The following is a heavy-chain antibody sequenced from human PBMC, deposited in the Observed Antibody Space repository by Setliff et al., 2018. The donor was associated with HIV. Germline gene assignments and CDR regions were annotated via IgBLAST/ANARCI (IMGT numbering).Heavy chain of an antibody. CDR3: ARGYASGYFDWLLF. CDR2: IYHSGST. D-gene: IGHD3-9*01. CDR1: GGSISSGGYY. J-gene: IGHJ4*02. V-gene: IGHV4-31*03. Sequence: TLSLTCTVSGGSISSGGYYWSWIRQHPVKGLEWIGYIYHSGSTYYNPSLKSRVTISVDTFKNQFPLKLSSVTAADTAVYYRARGYASGYFDWLLFWGQGRLVTVSS.